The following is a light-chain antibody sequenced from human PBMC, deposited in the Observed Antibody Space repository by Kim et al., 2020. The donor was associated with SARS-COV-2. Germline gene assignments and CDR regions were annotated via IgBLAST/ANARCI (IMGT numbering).Light chain of an antibody. V-gene: IGKV1-5*03. CDR1: RSISRY. Sequence: SASVGDRVTITCQASRSISRYLAWYQQKPGKAPKLLMSEASNLESGVPSRFSGSGSGTEFTLTISSLQPDDFATYYCQQYYSYWTFGQGTKVDIK. J-gene: IGKJ1*01. CDR2: EAS. CDR3: QQYYSYWT.